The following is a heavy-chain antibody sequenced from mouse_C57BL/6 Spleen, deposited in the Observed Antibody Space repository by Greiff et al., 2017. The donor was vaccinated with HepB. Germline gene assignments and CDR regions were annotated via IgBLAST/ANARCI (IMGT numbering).Heavy chain of an antibody. D-gene: IGHD2-1*01. J-gene: IGHJ3*01. Sequence: VQLQQSGAELVRPGASVTLSCKASGYTFTDYEMHWVKQTPVHGLEWIGAIDPETGGTAYNQKFKDKATLTVDKSSSTAYMQLSSLTSEDSAVYYCARQGYGNPFAYWGQGTLVTVSA. CDR2: IDPETGGT. CDR3: ARQGYGNPFAY. V-gene: IGHV1-15*01. CDR1: GYTFTDYE.